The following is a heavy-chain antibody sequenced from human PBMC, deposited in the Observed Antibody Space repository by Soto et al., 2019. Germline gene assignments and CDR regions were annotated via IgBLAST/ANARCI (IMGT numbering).Heavy chain of an antibody. CDR3: ARKGAAASYAHYYMDV. CDR2: VYYSGNT. CDR1: GGSISPYY. Sequence: QVQLQESGPGLVKPSETLSLTCTVSGGSISPYYWSWIRQPPGKGLEWIGYVYYSGNTNYNPSLESRVTISVDTSRNRFSLKLTSATAADTAVYYCARKGAAASYAHYYMDVWGRGTAVTVSS. D-gene: IGHD6-13*01. J-gene: IGHJ6*03. V-gene: IGHV4-59*01.